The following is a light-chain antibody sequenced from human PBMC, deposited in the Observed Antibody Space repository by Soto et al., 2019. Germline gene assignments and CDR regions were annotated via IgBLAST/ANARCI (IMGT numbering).Light chain of an antibody. CDR3: QVWDSSTARV. Sequence: SYELTQPLSVSVALGQTARITCGGNNIGSKNVHWYQQKPGQAPVLVIYRDSNRPSGIPERFSGSNSGNTATLTISSAQAGDGGDYYCQVWDSSTARVFGGGTKLTVL. CDR1: NIGSKN. J-gene: IGLJ3*02. CDR2: RDS. V-gene: IGLV3-9*01.